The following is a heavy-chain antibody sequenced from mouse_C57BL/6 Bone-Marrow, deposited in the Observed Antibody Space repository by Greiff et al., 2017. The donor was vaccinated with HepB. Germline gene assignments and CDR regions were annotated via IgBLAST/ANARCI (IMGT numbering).Heavy chain of an antibody. CDR2: IDPNSGGT. J-gene: IGHJ4*01. Sequence: VQLQQSGAELVKPGASVKLSCKASGYTFTSYWMHWVKQRPGRGLEWIGRIDPNSGGTKYNEKFKSKATLTVDKPSSTAYMQLSSLTSEDSAVYYCARDYGSSDYYAMDYWGQGTSVTVSS. CDR1: GYTFTSYW. D-gene: IGHD1-1*01. CDR3: ARDYGSSDYYAMDY. V-gene: IGHV1-72*01.